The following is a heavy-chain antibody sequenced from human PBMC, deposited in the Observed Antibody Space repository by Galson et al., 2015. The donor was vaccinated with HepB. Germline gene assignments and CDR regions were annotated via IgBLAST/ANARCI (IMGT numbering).Heavy chain of an antibody. J-gene: IGHJ3*02. V-gene: IGHV2-70*11. CDR3: ARIRVGATGGDAFDI. CDR2: IDWDDDK. CDR1: GFSLSTSGMC. Sequence: PALVKPTQTLTLTCTFSGFSLSTSGMCVSWIRQPPGKALEWLARIDWDDDKYYSTSLKTRLTISKDTSKNQVVLTMTNMDPVDTATYYCARIRVGATGGDAFDIWGQGTMVTVSS. D-gene: IGHD1-26*01.